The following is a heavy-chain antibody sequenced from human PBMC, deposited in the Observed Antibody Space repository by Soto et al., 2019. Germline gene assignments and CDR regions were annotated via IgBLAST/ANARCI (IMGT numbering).Heavy chain of an antibody. Sequence: GGSLRLSCAASGFTFSSYAMSWVRQAPGKGLEWVSAISGSGGSTYYADSVKGRFTISRDNSKNTLYLQMNSLRAEDTAVYYCAKGPHYDILTGYSVYYYYYYMDVWGKGTTVTVSS. CDR3: AKGPHYDILTGYSVYYYYYYMDV. V-gene: IGHV3-23*01. D-gene: IGHD3-9*01. J-gene: IGHJ6*03. CDR2: ISGSGGST. CDR1: GFTFSSYA.